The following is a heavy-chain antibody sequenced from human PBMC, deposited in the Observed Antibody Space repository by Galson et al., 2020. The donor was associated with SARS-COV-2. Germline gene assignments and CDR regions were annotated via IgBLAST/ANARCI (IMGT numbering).Heavy chain of an antibody. D-gene: IGHD3-10*01. CDR2: ISYDGSNK. CDR1: GFTFSSYA. V-gene: IGHV3-30-3*01. CDR3: ARPGSGSYMYYVDY. Sequence: GGSLSLSCAASGFTFSSYAMHWVRQAPGKGLEWVAVISYDGSNKYYADSVQGRFTISRDNSKNTLYLQMHSLRAEDTAVYYCARPGSGSYMYYVDYGGQGTLVTVSS. J-gene: IGHJ4*02.